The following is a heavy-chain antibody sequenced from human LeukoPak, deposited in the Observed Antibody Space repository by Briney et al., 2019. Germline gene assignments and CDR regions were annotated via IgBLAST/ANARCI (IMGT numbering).Heavy chain of an antibody. CDR3: ARVHLSYSSSPYFDY. CDR2: ISYDGSNK. Sequence: GRSLRLSCAASGFTFSSYAMHWVRQAPGKGLEWVAVISYDGSNKYYADSVKGRFTISRDNSKNTLYLQMNSLRAEDTAVNYCARVHLSYSSSPYFDYWGQGTLVTVSS. V-gene: IGHV3-30-3*01. D-gene: IGHD6-6*01. CDR1: GFTFSSYA. J-gene: IGHJ4*02.